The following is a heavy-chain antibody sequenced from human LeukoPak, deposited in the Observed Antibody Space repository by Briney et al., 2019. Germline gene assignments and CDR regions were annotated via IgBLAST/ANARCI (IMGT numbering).Heavy chain of an antibody. J-gene: IGHJ5*02. CDR1: GYTFTSYG. Sequence: ASVKVSCKASGYTFTSYGISWVRQAPGQGLEWMGWISAYNGNTNYAQKLQGRVTMTTDTSTSTAYMELRSLRSDDTAVYYRARGGDSSSWYRASPNWFDPWGQGTLVTVSS. D-gene: IGHD6-13*01. CDR3: ARGGDSSSWYRASPNWFDP. V-gene: IGHV1-18*01. CDR2: ISAYNGNT.